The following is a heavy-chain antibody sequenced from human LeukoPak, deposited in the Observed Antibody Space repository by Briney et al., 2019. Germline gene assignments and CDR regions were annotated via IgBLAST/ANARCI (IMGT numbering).Heavy chain of an antibody. CDR1: GDSISNSRYY. CDR3: ARLELVGATTRFDY. CDR2: IYYNGIT. V-gene: IGHV4-39*01. J-gene: IGHJ4*02. D-gene: IGHD1-26*01. Sequence: SETLSLTCTVSGDSISNSRYYWAWIRQPPGKGLEWIGSIYYNGITYYNPSLKSRVTISVDTSKNQFSLKLSSVPATGTAVYYCARLELVGATTRFDYWGQGTLVTVSS.